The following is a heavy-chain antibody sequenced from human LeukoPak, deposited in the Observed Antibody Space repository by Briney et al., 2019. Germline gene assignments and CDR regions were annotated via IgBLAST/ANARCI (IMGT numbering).Heavy chain of an antibody. CDR2: INSVGSST. D-gene: IGHD3-9*01. Sequence: GGSLRLSCAASGFTFSSYWMHWVRQAPGKGLVWVSRINSVGSSTNYADSVKGRFTISRDNAKNTLYLQMNSLRAEDTAAYYCARDFDRYFFDYWGRGTLVTVSS. CDR3: ARDFDRYFFDY. CDR1: GFTFSSYW. J-gene: IGHJ4*02. V-gene: IGHV3-74*01.